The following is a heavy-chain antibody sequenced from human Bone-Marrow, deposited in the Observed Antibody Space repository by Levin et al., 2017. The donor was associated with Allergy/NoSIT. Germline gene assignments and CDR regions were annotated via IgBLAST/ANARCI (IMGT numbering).Heavy chain of an antibody. CDR3: ARAPLGHCSGAYCYQLDY. CDR1: GFTFSSYA. J-gene: IGHJ4*02. V-gene: IGHV3-23*01. CDR2: ISGGGGTS. D-gene: IGHD2-15*01. Sequence: GESLKISCAASGFTFSSYAMSWVRQSPSKGLEWVAAISGGGGTSYHADSVKGRFTISSDNSKDTLYLQMNSLRAEDTAVYYCARAPLGHCSGAYCYQLDYWGRGTLVTVSS.